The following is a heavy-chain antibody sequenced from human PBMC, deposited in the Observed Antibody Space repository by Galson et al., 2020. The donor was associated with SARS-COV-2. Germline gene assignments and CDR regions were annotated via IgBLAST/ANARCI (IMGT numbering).Heavy chain of an antibody. CDR2: ITGSSGKT. J-gene: IGHJ6*02. CDR3: ASEMRISRGSMDV. V-gene: IGHV3-23*01. D-gene: IGHD3-10*01. Sequence: GGSLRLSCAASGFTFSSYGMSWVRQAPGKGLEWVSGITGSSGKTYYADSVKGWFTVSRDNFKNTLHLQMTSLRAEDTAEYYCASEMRISRGSMDVWGQGTTVTVSS. CDR1: GFTFSSYG.